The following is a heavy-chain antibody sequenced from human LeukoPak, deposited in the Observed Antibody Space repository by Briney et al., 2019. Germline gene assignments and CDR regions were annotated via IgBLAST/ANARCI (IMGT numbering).Heavy chain of an antibody. CDR2: ITINGGRT. CDR1: GFTFNNYA. CDR3: AKDRGSGWFGSDY. D-gene: IGHD6-19*01. V-gene: IGHV3-23*01. Sequence: QLWGSLRLSCAASGFTFNNYAMNWVRQAPGKGLEWVSGITINGGRTYYADSVKGRFTISRDNSKNTLNLQMNSLRAEDTAVYYCAKDRGSGWFGSDYWGQGTLVTVSS. J-gene: IGHJ4*02.